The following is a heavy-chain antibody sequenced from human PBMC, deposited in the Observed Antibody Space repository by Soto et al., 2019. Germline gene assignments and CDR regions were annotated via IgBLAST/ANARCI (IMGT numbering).Heavy chain of an antibody. CDR2: IRSKAYGGTT. Sequence: GGSLRLSCTASGFTFGGYAMSWFRQAPGEGLEWVGLIRSKAYGGTTEYAASVKGRFTISRDDSKSIADLQMNSLKTDDTAVYYCTRDQYGDYYYYYMDVWGQGTPVTVSS. D-gene: IGHD4-17*01. CDR3: TRDQYGDYYYYYMDV. V-gene: IGHV3-49*03. J-gene: IGHJ6*03. CDR1: GFTFGGYA.